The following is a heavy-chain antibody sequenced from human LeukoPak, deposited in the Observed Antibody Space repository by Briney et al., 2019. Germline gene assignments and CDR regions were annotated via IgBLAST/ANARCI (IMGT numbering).Heavy chain of an antibody. CDR2: INPNSGGT. J-gene: IGHJ5*02. Sequence: ASVKVSCTASGYTFTGYYMHWVRQAPGQGLEWMGWINPNSGGTNYAQKFQGRVTMTRDTSISTAYMELSRLRSDDTAVYYCARDSSGWYYWFDPWGQGTLVTVSS. CDR3: ARDSSGWYYWFDP. D-gene: IGHD6-19*01. V-gene: IGHV1-2*02. CDR1: GYTFTGYY.